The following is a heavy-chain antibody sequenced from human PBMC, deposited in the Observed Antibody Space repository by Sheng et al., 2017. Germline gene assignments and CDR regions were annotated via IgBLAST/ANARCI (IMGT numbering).Heavy chain of an antibody. CDR2: IWYDGSNK. V-gene: IGHV3-33*01. Sequence: QVQLVESGGGVVQPGRSLRLSCAASGFTFSSYGMHWVRQAPGKGLEWVAVIWYDGSNKYYADSVKGRFTISRDNSKNTLYLQMNSLRAEDTAVYYCARGDDRYYFDYWGQGTLVTVSS. CDR3: ARGDDRYYFDY. J-gene: IGHJ4*02. D-gene: IGHD3-22*01. CDR1: GFTFSSYG.